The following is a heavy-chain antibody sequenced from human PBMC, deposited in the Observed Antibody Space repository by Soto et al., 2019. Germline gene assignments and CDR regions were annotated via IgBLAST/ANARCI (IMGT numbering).Heavy chain of an antibody. CDR3: AKDESGWGLGYFDY. D-gene: IGHD2-21*01. J-gene: IGHJ4*02. CDR2: ISGSGGST. V-gene: IGHV3-23*01. CDR1: GFTFSSYA. Sequence: PGGSLRLSCAASGFTFSSYAMIWVRQAPGKGLEWVSAISGSGGSTYYADSVKGRFTISRDNSKNTLYLQMNSLRAEDTAVYYCAKDESGWGLGYFDYWGQGTLVTVSS.